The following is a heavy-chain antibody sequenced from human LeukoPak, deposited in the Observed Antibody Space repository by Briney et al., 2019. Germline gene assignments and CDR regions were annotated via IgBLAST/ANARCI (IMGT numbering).Heavy chain of an antibody. J-gene: IGHJ4*02. Sequence: GGSLRLSCAASGFTFSSYAMSWVRQAPGKGLEWVSTISSSGGITHYADSVKGRFTISRDSFKNTLYLQMNSLRAEDTAVYYCAKDRIRGFGEYPHYFDYWGQGTLVTVSS. D-gene: IGHD3-10*01. CDR2: ISSSGGIT. CDR3: AKDRIRGFGEYPHYFDY. CDR1: GFTFSSYA. V-gene: IGHV3-23*01.